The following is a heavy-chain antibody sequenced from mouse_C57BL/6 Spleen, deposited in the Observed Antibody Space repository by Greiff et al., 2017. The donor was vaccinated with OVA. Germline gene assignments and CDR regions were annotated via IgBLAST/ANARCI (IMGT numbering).Heavy chain of an antibody. J-gene: IGHJ1*03. Sequence: VQLKESGPELVKPGASVKIPCKASGYTFTDYNMDWVKQSHGKSLEWIGDINPNNGGTIYNQKFKGKATLTVDKSSSTAYMELRSLTSEDTAVYYCARLADGYWYFDVWGTGTTVTVSS. V-gene: IGHV1-18*01. D-gene: IGHD2-3*01. CDR1: GYTFTDYN. CDR2: INPNNGGT. CDR3: ARLADGYWYFDV.